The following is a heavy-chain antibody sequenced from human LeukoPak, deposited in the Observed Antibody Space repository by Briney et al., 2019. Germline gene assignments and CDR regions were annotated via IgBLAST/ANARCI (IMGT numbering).Heavy chain of an antibody. J-gene: IGHJ4*02. CDR2: ISSSSSYI. CDR3: ARDFGHQPAGVPAAILD. D-gene: IGHD2-2*02. Sequence: KPGGSLRLSCAASGLTFSRYSMNWVRQAPGKGLEWVSSISSSSSYIYYADSVKGRFTISRDNAKNSLSLQMNSLRAEDTAIYYCARDFGHQPAGVPAAILDWGQGTLVTVSS. CDR1: GLTFSRYS. V-gene: IGHV3-21*01.